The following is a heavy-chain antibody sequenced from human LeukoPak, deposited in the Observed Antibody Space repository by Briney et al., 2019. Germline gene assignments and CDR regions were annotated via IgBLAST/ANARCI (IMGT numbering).Heavy chain of an antibody. Sequence: SVKVSCKASGYTFTSYDINWVRQATGRGLEWMGWMNPNSGNTGYAQRFQGRVTITRNTSISTAYMELSSLRSEDTAVYYCARVQLNYDFWRFDYWGQGTLVTVSS. J-gene: IGHJ4*02. V-gene: IGHV1-8*03. CDR2: MNPNSGNT. CDR3: ARVQLNYDFWRFDY. D-gene: IGHD3-3*01. CDR1: GYTFTSYD.